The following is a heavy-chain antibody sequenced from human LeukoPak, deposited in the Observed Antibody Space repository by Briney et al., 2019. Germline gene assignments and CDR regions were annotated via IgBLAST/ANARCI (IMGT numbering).Heavy chain of an antibody. CDR1: GYTYTSYG. D-gene: IGHD3-16*01. CDR3: AKDAGYDQSWFDP. CDR2: ISTYDGST. J-gene: IGHJ5*02. V-gene: IGHV1-18*01. Sequence: GASVKVSCKASGYTYTSYGISWVRQAPGQGLQWMGWISTYDGSTNYAQNFQDRVTLTTDASTTTAYMELRDLKSDDTAIYYCAKDAGYDQSWFDPWGQGTLVTVSS.